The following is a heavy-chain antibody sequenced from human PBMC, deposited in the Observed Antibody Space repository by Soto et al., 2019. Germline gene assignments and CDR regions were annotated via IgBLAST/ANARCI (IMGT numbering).Heavy chain of an antibody. D-gene: IGHD3-16*01. CDR2: ISAFNGQT. CDR1: GYTFTSYG. J-gene: IGHJ6*02. Sequence: QVQLAQSGDEVKKPGASVKVSCRASGYTFTSYGVSWVRQAPGQGLEWMGWISAFNGQTNYRQKVQGRVTLTTEASTSTAYMELRSLRSDDTAVYYCARGGDYDYGLDVWGQGTTVTVSS. CDR3: ARGGDYDYGLDV. V-gene: IGHV1-18*01.